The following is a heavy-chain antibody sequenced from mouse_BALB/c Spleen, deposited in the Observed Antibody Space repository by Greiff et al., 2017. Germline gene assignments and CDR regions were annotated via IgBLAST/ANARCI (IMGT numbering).Heavy chain of an antibody. J-gene: IGHJ4*01. Sequence: EVKVVESGGGLVQPGGSLKLSCAASGFTFSSYGMSWVRQTPDKRLELVATINSNGGSTYYPDSVKGRFTISRDNAKNTLYLQMSSLKSEDTAMYYCARDRFMDYWGQGTSVTVSS. V-gene: IGHV5-6-3*01. CDR1: GFTFSSYG. CDR2: INSNGGST. CDR3: ARDRFMDY.